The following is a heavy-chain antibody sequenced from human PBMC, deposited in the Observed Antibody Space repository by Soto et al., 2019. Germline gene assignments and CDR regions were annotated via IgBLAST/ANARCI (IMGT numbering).Heavy chain of an antibody. CDR2: ISYDGSNK. CDR3: ARAPGAWSGLFAWFDP. V-gene: IGHV3-30-3*01. CDR1: GFTFSSYA. Sequence: QVQLVESGGGVVQPGRSLRLSCAASGFTFSSYAMHWVRQAPGKGLEWVAVISYDGSNKYYADSVKGRFTISRDNSKKTLYLQMNSLRAEDTAVYYCARAPGAWSGLFAWFDPWGQGTLVTVSS. J-gene: IGHJ5*02. D-gene: IGHD3-3*01.